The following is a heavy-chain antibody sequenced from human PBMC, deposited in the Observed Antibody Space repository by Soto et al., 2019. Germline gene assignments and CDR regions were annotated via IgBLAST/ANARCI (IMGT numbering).Heavy chain of an antibody. V-gene: IGHV4-39*01. CDR2: IYYSGST. J-gene: IGHJ4*02. CDR3: ARVRYFDY. CDR1: CSAISSSSYY. Sequence: SETLSRTCTVSCSAISSSSYYWGWIRQPPGKGLEWIGSIYYSGSTYYNPSLKSRVTISVDTSKNQFSLKLSSVTAADTAVYYCARVRYFDYWGQGTLVTVS.